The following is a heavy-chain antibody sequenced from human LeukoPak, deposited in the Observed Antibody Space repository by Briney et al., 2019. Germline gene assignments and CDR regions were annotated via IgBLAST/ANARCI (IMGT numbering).Heavy chain of an antibody. CDR2: ISSSSSYI. D-gene: IGHD2-15*01. Sequence: GGSLRLSCAASGFTFSSYSMNWVRQAPGKGLEWVSSISSSSSYIYYADSVKGRFTISRDNAKNSLYLQMNSLRAEDTAVYYXXXXXXXXXXXGGSCYPDYWGQGTLVTVSS. V-gene: IGHV3-21*01. CDR1: GFTFSSYS. J-gene: IGHJ4*02. CDR3: XXXXXXXXXXGGSCYPDY.